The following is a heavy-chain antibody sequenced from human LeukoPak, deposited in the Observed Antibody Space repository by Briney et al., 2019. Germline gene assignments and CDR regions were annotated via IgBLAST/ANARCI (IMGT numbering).Heavy chain of an antibody. V-gene: IGHV3-7*01. D-gene: IGHD3-10*01. CDR1: GFTFSSLW. CDR3: ACRPSDIRYYGVFDF. J-gene: IGHJ4*02. CDR2: IKQDGSEV. Sequence: GGSLRLSCVGSGFTFSSLWMSWVRQIPGKGLEWAANIKQDGSEVYYVDSVKGRFTISRDNAKNSLYLQMNSLRVEDTAVYYCACRPSDIRYYGVFDFWGQGSLVTVSS.